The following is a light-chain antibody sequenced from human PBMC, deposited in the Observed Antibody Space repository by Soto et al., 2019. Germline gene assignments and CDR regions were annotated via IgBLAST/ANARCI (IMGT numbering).Light chain of an antibody. CDR3: QQRSNWPQWT. V-gene: IGKV1-5*01. CDR1: QSISSW. CDR2: DAS. J-gene: IGKJ1*01. Sequence: DIQMTQSPSTLSASVGDRVTITCRASQSISSWLAWYQQKPGKAPRLLIYDASSWETGIPARFSGSGSGTDFTLTISSLEPEDFAVYYCQQRSNWPQWTFGQGTKVDIK.